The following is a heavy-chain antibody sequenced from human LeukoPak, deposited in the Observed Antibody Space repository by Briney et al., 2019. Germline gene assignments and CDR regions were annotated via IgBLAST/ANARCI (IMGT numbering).Heavy chain of an antibody. Sequence: PSGTLSLTCTVSGGSISSYYWSWIRQPPGKGLEWIGSIYYSGSTYYNPSLKSRVTISVDTSKNQFSLKLSSVTAADTAVYYCARHPMVAGAFDIWGQGTMVTVSS. V-gene: IGHV4-59*05. J-gene: IGHJ3*02. D-gene: IGHD6-19*01. CDR1: GGSISSYY. CDR3: ARHPMVAGAFDI. CDR2: IYYSGST.